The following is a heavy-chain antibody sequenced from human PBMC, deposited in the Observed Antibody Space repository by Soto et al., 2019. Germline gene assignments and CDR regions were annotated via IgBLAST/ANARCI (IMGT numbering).Heavy chain of an antibody. J-gene: IGHJ4*02. V-gene: IGHV3-33*01. CDR2: IWYDRSSK. CDR1: GLTFSTYD. D-gene: IGHD2-15*01. Sequence: HPGGSLRLSSAATGLTFSTYDMNWVRKAAGMALEWMALIWYDRSSKYYADYVKGQFTISRDNSNSALYLQMNSLRVEDTALYYCARGPGYCSGDSWYVLAMSDYWGQGTLVTVSS. CDR3: ARGPGYCSGDSWYVLAMSDY.